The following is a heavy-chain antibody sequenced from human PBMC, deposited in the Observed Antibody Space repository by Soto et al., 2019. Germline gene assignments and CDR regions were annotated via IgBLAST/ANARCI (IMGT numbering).Heavy chain of an antibody. D-gene: IGHD3-16*01. V-gene: IGHV4-34*01. J-gene: IGHJ4*02. CDR3: ARRYGGNFDY. CDR1: GWSFSGYY. CDR2: IYHSGST. Sequence: SETLSLTCAVYGWSFSGYYWSWIRQPPGKGLEWIGYIYHSGSTNYNPSLKSRVTISVDTSKNQFSLKLSSVTAADTAVYYCARRYGGNFDYWGQGTLVTVSS.